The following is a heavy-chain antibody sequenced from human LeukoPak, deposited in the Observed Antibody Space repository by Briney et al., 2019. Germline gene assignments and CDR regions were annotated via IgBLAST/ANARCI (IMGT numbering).Heavy chain of an antibody. Sequence: PGGSLRLSCAASGFTFNNCAMHWVRQAPGKGLEWVAFISYDGSNKYYADSVKGRFTISRDNSKNTLHVEMRSLRAEDTAVYYCARDLGPTYCILDYWGQGILVTVSS. V-gene: IGHV3-30-3*01. J-gene: IGHJ4*02. CDR1: GFTFNNCA. CDR3: ARDLGPTYCILDY. D-gene: IGHD3-16*01. CDR2: ISYDGSNK.